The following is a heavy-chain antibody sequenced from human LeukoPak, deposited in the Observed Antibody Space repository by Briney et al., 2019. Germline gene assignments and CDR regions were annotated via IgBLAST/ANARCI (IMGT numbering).Heavy chain of an antibody. CDR2: INPNSGGT. Sequence: ASVKVSCKASGYTFTGYYMHWVRQAPGQGLEWMGWINPNSGGTNYAQKFQGRVTMTRDTSISTAYMELSRLRSDDTAVYYCARSRRGVPAAFDYWGQGTLVTVSS. D-gene: IGHD2-2*01. V-gene: IGHV1-2*02. CDR3: ARSRRGVPAAFDY. CDR1: GYTFTGYY. J-gene: IGHJ4*02.